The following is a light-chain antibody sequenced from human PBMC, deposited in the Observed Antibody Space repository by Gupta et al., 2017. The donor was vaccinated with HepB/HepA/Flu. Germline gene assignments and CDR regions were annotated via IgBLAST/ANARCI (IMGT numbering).Light chain of an antibody. Sequence: QSVLTLPPSPSVTPGPGVTISWSGSSSNIGSNNVNWYQQLPGTAPKLLIYSNNKRPSGVPDRFSGSKSGTSATLGITGLQSGDGADYYCAAWDDSLSSGVFGGGTKLTVL. CDR3: AAWDDSLSSGV. V-gene: IGLV1-44*01. J-gene: IGLJ3*02. CDR2: SNN. CDR1: SSNIGSNN.